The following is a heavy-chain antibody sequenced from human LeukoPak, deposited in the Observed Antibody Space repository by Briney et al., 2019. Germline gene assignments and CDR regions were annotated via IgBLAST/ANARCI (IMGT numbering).Heavy chain of an antibody. V-gene: IGHV1-18*01. CDR3: ARVYSSGWYNLTPQYYFDY. Sequence: EASVKVSCKASGYRFMNYGISWVRQAPGQGLEWVGWISGYNGNTKYPQKFQGRVTITTETSTSTAYMELRSLRCDDTAVYYCARVYSSGWYNLTPQYYFDYWGQGTLVTVSS. CDR2: ISGYNGNT. D-gene: IGHD6-19*01. J-gene: IGHJ4*02. CDR1: GYRFMNYG.